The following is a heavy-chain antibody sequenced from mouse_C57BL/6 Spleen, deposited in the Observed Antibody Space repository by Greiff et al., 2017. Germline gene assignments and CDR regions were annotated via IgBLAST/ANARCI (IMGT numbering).Heavy chain of an antibody. J-gene: IGHJ4*01. CDR2: INYDGSST. CDR1: GFTFSDYY. CDR3: ARGNGGYYAMDY. D-gene: IGHD1-1*02. V-gene: IGHV5-16*01. Sequence: EVQLVESEGGLVQPGSSMKLSCTASGFTFSDYYMAWVRQVPEKGLEWVANINYDGSSTYYLDSLKSRFIISRDNAKNIPYLQMSSLKSEDTATYDCARGNGGYYAMDYWGQGTSVTVSS.